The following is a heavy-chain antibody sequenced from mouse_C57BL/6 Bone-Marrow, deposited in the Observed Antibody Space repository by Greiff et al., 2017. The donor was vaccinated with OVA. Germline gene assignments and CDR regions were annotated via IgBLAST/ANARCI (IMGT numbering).Heavy chain of an antibody. D-gene: IGHD1-1*01. J-gene: IGHJ3*01. Sequence: VKLMESGPGLVQPSQSLSITCTVSGFSLTSYGVHWVRQSPGKGLEWLGVIWSGGSTDYNAAFISRLSISKDNSKSQVFFKMNSLQADDTAIYYCARQAPHYYGSSYEAWLAYWGQGTLVTVSA. CDR3: ARQAPHYYGSSYEAWLAY. CDR2: IWSGGST. CDR1: GFSLTSYG. V-gene: IGHV2-2*01.